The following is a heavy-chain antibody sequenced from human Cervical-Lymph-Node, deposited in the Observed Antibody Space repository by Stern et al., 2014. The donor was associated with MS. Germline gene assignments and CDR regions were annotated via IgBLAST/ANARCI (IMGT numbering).Heavy chain of an antibody. V-gene: IGHV1-8*01. CDR1: GYGFTTYD. CDR2: MNPNSGKT. D-gene: IGHD3-10*01. Sequence: QVQLVQSGAEVKKPGASVKVSCKASGYGFTTYDINWVRQATGQGLEWMGWMNPNSGKTGYAQKFTGRVIMTRNTSISTAYMELTSLSSEDTAVYFCARLKLNTGGRLVINYYEYWGQGTLVTVSS. J-gene: IGHJ4*02. CDR3: ARLKLNTGGRLVINYYEY.